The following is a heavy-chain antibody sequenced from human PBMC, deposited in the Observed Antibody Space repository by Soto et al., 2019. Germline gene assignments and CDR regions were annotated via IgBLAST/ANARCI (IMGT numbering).Heavy chain of an antibody. CDR1: GFSLSTSGMC. D-gene: IGHD6-19*01. Sequence: SGPTLVNPTQTLTLTCTFSGFSLSTSGMCVSWIRQPPGKALEWLALIDWDDDKYYSTSLKTRLTISKDTSKNQVVLTMTNMDPVDTATYYCARIAVAGTARPSGMDVWGQGTTVTVSS. J-gene: IGHJ6*02. CDR2: IDWDDDK. V-gene: IGHV2-70*01. CDR3: ARIAVAGTARPSGMDV.